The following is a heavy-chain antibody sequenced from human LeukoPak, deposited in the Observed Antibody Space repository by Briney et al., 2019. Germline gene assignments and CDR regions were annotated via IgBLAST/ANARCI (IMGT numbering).Heavy chain of an antibody. J-gene: IGHJ5*02. Sequence: GGSLRLSCAASGFTLSDYYMSWIRQAPGKGLEWLSYINIGGTNTHYADSVKGRFTVSRVNAKKSLYLQMNNLRAEDTAVYYCATDGAGFDTWGQGVLVTVSS. CDR2: INIGGTNT. V-gene: IGHV3-11*01. CDR3: ATDGAGFDT. CDR1: GFTLSDYY.